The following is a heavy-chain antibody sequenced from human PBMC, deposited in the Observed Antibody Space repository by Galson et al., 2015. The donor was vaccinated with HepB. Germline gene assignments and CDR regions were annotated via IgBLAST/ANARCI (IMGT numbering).Heavy chain of an antibody. CDR1: GFSFSRHN. Sequence: SLRLSCAASGFSFSRHNMNWVRQAPGEGLEWVSYISGSSSSIYYADSVKGRFTISRDNAKNSLYLQMNSLRDEDTAVYYCAKVGDYSNSLSYFDYWGQGTLVTVSS. J-gene: IGHJ4*02. CDR3: AKVGDYSNSLSYFDY. D-gene: IGHD4-11*01. CDR2: ISGSSSSI. V-gene: IGHV3-48*02.